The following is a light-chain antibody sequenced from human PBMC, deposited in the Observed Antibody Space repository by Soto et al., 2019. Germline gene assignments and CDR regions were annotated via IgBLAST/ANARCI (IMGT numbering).Light chain of an antibody. CDR2: DDD. J-gene: IGLJ1*01. CDR3: GSWDSSLSAYV. Sequence: QSVLTQPPSVSAAPGQRVTISCSGSSANSGGNSVSWYQQLPGTAPKLLIYDDDKRPSGIPDRFSGSKSGTPATLGITGFQTGDEADYCCGSWDSSLSAYVFGTGTKV. CDR1: SANSGGNS. V-gene: IGLV1-51*01.